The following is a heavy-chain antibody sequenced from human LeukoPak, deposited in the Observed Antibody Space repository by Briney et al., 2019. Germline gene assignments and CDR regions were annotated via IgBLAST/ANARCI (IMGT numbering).Heavy chain of an antibody. J-gene: IGHJ4*02. CDR1: GYSFTSSY. CDR2: INPSGGGT. Sequence: ASVKVSCKASGYSFTSSYMHWVRQAPGRGLEWMGVINPSGGGTTYAQRFQGRVTMTTDTSTSTVYMELSSLRSEDTAVYYCARDMYDNGWSSFDYWGQGTLVTVSS. V-gene: IGHV1-46*01. CDR3: ARDMYDNGWSSFDY. D-gene: IGHD3-10*01.